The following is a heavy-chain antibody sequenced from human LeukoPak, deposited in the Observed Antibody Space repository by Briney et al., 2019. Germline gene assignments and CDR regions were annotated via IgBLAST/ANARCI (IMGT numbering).Heavy chain of an antibody. J-gene: IGHJ4*02. CDR2: VYHRGST. CDR1: GYSISSGYN. V-gene: IGHV4-38-2*02. D-gene: IGHD3-9*01. CDR3: ARDLYYNDLLIGSYVHEGFDF. Sequence: SETLSLTCTVSGYSISSGYNWGCIRQSPGKGLEWIASVYHRGSTYYNPSLRGRVTISMDTSTNQFSLKLTSVTAADTALYYCARDLYYNDLLIGSYVHEGFDFWGQGTLVAVSS.